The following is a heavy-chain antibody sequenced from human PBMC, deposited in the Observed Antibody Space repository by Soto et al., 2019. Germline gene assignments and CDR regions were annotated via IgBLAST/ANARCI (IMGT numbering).Heavy chain of an antibody. D-gene: IGHD1-7*01. Sequence: QVQLQESGPGLVKPSETLSLTCTVSGDSISSFYWSWIRQPPGKGLEWIGYVSYSGSTNYNPSLRSRLTISLDTSKNQFPLKLSSVTAADTAVYYCAREGLITGTTYYYYGMDVWGQGTTVTVSS. J-gene: IGHJ6*02. CDR1: GDSISSFY. CDR2: VSYSGST. V-gene: IGHV4-59*01. CDR3: AREGLITGTTYYYYGMDV.